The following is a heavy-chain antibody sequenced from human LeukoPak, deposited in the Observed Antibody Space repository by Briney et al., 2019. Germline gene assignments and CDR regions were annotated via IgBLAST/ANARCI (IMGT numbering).Heavy chain of an antibody. V-gene: IGHV4-59*08. Sequence: SETLSLTCTGPGGSISSYYWSWIRQPPGKGLEWIGYIYYSGSTNYNPSLKSRVTISVDTSKNQFSLKLSSVTAADTAVYYCAREAVAGASFDLWGRGTLVTVSS. D-gene: IGHD6-19*01. CDR3: AREAVAGASFDL. CDR1: GGSISSYY. J-gene: IGHJ2*01. CDR2: IYYSGST.